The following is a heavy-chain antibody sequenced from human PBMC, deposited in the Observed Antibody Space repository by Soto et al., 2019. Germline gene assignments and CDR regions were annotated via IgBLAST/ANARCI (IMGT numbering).Heavy chain of an antibody. D-gene: IGHD6-13*01. V-gene: IGHV3-53*04. CDR3: ARGMGSIAAAGLDAFDI. J-gene: IGHJ3*02. CDR2: IYSGGST. Sequence: EVQLVESGGGLVQPGGSLRLSCAASGFTVSSNYMSWVRQAPGKGLEWVSVIYSGGSTYYADSVKGRCTISRHNSKNTLYLQMNSLRAEDTAVYYCARGMGSIAAAGLDAFDIWGQGTMVTVSS. CDR1: GFTVSSNY.